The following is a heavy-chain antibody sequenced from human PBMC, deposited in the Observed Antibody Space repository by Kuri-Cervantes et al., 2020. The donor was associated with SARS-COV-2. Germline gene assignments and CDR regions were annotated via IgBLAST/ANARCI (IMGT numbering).Heavy chain of an antibody. CDR3: ARAGIAAPNYYYYMDV. CDR2: ISSNGGST. CDR1: GFTFSSYA. V-gene: IGHV3-64*02. J-gene: IGHJ6*03. D-gene: IGHD6-6*01. Sequence: GESLKISCAASGFTFSSYAMHWVRQAPGKGLEYVSAISSNGGSTYYADSVKGRFTISRDNSKNTLYLQMGSLRAEDMAVYYCARAGIAAPNYYYYMDVWGKGTTVTVSS.